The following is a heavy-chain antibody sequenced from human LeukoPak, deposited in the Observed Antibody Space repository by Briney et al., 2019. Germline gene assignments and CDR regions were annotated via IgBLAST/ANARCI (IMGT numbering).Heavy chain of an antibody. Sequence: NPSETLSLTCTVSGGSISSGDYYWSWIRQPPGKGLEWIGYIYYSGSTYYNPSLKSRVTISVDTSKNQFSLKLSSVTAADTAVYYCARAGYQLLYYYYYYYMDVWGKGTTVTVSS. D-gene: IGHD2-2*02. CDR1: GGSISSGDYY. V-gene: IGHV4-30-4*08. J-gene: IGHJ6*03. CDR3: ARAGYQLLYYYYYYYMDV. CDR2: IYYSGST.